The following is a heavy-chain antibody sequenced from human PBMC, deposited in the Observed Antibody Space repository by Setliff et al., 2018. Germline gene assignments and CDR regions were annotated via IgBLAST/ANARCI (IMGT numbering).Heavy chain of an antibody. Sequence: PGGSLRLSCAASGFTFSSYWMSWVRQPPGKGLEWVGRIKNKVNTFSTQYAASVNGRFSISRDDSKSSLYLQMNSLKSEDTAVYYCARVGYCDGPTCYPFDYWGPGTLVTVSS. CDR1: GFTFSSYW. V-gene: IGHV3-72*01. J-gene: IGHJ4*02. D-gene: IGHD2-2*01. CDR3: ARVGYCDGPTCYPFDY. CDR2: IKNKVNTFST.